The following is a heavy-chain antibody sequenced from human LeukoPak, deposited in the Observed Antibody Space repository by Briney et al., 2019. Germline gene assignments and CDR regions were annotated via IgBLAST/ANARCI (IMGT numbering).Heavy chain of an antibody. J-gene: IGHJ4*02. CDR2: ISGTSTYI. CDR1: GFTFSNYN. Sequence: GGSLRLSCAASGFTFSNYNMNWFRQAPGKGLEWVSSISGTSTYIYYADSVKGRFTISRDNAKNTLYLQMNSLRAEDTAVYYCTRVDYWGQGTLVTVSS. V-gene: IGHV3-21*01. CDR3: TRVDY.